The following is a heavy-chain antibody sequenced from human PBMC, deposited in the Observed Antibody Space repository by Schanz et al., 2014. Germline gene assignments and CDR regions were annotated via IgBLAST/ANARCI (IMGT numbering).Heavy chain of an antibody. Sequence: VQLVESGGGLVKPGRSLRLSCAAYGFTLSSYAMHWVRQAPGKGLEWVAVISYDGSNKYYADSVKGRFTISRDNSKNTLYLQMNSLSADDTAVFYCAKGMGYCSGGTCYDYYYYGLDVWGQGTTVTVSS. CDR2: ISYDGSNK. V-gene: IGHV3-30-3*01. CDR1: GFTLSSYA. J-gene: IGHJ6*02. D-gene: IGHD2-15*01. CDR3: AKGMGYCSGGTCYDYYYYGLDV.